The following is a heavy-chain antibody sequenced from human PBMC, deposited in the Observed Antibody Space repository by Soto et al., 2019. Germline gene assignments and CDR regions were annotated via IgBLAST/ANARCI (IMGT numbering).Heavy chain of an antibody. Sequence: AGSLGLACAASGFTFSSYAMHWVRQAPGKGLEWVAAIIYDGSNKYYADSVKGRFAISRDNSKNTLYLQMNSLRAEDTAVYYCAKELRGAFDIWGQGTMVTVSS. D-gene: IGHD4-17*01. CDR1: GFTFSSYA. J-gene: IGHJ3*02. V-gene: IGHV3-30*18. CDR3: AKELRGAFDI. CDR2: IIYDGSNK.